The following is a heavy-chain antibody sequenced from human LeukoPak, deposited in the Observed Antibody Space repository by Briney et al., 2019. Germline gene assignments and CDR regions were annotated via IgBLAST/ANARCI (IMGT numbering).Heavy chain of an antibody. CDR1: GFNFSGSV. Sequence: PGGSLRLYCAASGFNFSGSVMHWVSQASGQGLEWVGRITSKPNNYAKVYDASVKGRFTISTDDSKNTAYLQMNSLKTEDTALYYCAGGSGGYSPYYWGQGTLGTVSS. CDR2: ITSKPNNYAK. V-gene: IGHV3-73*01. CDR3: AGGSGGYSPYY. D-gene: IGHD6-19*01. J-gene: IGHJ4*02.